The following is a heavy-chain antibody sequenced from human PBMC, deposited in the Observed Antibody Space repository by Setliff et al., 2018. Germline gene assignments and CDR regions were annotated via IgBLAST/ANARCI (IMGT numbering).Heavy chain of an antibody. CDR1: GDSFNNYA. J-gene: IGHJ6*03. D-gene: IGHD3-22*01. CDR2: IIPMFGTP. V-gene: IGHV1-69*05. CDR3: AREGVDSRSSTDYRYYMDV. Sequence: SVKVSCKASGDSFNNYAISWVRQAPGQGLEWMGGIIPMFGTPAYAQKFQDRVTISTDESTSTAYMELNSLTSEDTAVYYCAREGVDSRSSTDYRYYMDVWGKGTTVTVSS.